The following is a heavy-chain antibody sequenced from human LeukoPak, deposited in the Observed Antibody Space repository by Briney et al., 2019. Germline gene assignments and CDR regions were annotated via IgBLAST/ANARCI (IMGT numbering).Heavy chain of an antibody. CDR2: IGGTGGGT. V-gene: IGHV3-23*01. Sequence: PGGSLRLSCAVSGFTFGSYAMSWVRQTPGKRLQWVSAIGGTGGGTIYADSVKGRFTISRDNSKNTVYLQMNSLRVEDAAVYYCVKGRIATPGYAEKFLYWGQGTRVIVSS. CDR1: GFTFGSYA. D-gene: IGHD6-13*01. CDR3: VKGRIATPGYAEKFLY. J-gene: IGHJ1*01.